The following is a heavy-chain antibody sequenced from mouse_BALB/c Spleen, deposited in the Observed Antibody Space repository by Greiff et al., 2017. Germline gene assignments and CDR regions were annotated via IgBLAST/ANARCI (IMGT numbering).Heavy chain of an antibody. Sequence: EVQLQQSGAELVKPGASVKLSCTASGFNIKDTYMHWVKQRPEQGLEWIGRIDPANGNTKYDPKFQGKATITADTSSNTAYLQLSSLTSEDTAVYYCARDTTATAMDYWGQGTSVTVSS. CDR2: IDPANGNT. D-gene: IGHD1-2*01. CDR3: ARDTTATAMDY. J-gene: IGHJ4*01. V-gene: IGHV14-3*02. CDR1: GFNIKDTY.